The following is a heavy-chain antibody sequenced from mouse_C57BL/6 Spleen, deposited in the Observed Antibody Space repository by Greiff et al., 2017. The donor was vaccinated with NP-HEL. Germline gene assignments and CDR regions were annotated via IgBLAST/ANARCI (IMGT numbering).Heavy chain of an antibody. CDR2: IPPNSGSP. CDR3: ARGWGSSYYYWYFDV. J-gene: IGHJ1*03. Sequence: QFQLRPPGAELVKPGASVKLSCQASGYTFPSYWMHWVKPRPGQGLEWIGMIPPNSGSPNYAAQFKSKAPLTVDKSSSTAYMQLSSLTSEDSAVYYCARGWGSSYYYWYFDVWGTGTTVTVSS. CDR1: GYTFPSYW. D-gene: IGHD1-1*01. V-gene: IGHV1-64*01.